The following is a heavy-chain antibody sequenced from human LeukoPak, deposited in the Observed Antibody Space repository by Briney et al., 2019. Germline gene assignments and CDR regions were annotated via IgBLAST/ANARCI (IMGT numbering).Heavy chain of an antibody. CDR3: ARLLRYYLDY. CDR1: GYTFTSYY. J-gene: IGHJ4*02. Sequence: ASVKVSXKASGYTFTSYYMHWVRRAPGQGLERMGIINPSGGSTSYAQKFQGRVTMTRDTSTSTVYMELSSLRSEDTAVYYCARLLRYYLDYWGQGTLVTVSS. CDR2: INPSGGST. D-gene: IGHD3-16*01. V-gene: IGHV1-46*03.